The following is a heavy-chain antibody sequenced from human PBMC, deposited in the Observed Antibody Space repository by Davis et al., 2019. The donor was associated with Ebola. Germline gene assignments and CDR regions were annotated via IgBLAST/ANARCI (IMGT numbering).Heavy chain of an antibody. CDR2: TYYSSKWYN. J-gene: IGHJ6*04. CDR3: ARGWLRAGMDV. D-gene: IGHD5-18*01. V-gene: IGHV6-1*01. CDR1: GDSVSSGG. Sequence: HSQTLSLTCDISGDSVSSGGWNWIRQSPSRGLEWLGRTYYSSKWYNDYAVPVKSRITINPDTSKNQFSLQLNSVTPEDTALYYCARGWLRAGMDVWGEGTTVTVSS.